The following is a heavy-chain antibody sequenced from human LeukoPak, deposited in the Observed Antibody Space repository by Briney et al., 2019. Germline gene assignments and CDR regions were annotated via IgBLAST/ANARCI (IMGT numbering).Heavy chain of an antibody. D-gene: IGHD6-13*01. CDR2: IYYSGST. V-gene: IGHV4-31*03. J-gene: IGHJ4*02. CDR3: VTSSGYSSSWYYFDY. CDR1: GGSISSGGYY. Sequence: SETLSLTCTVSGGSISSGGYYWSWIRQHPGKGLEWIGYIYYSGSTYYNPSLKSRVTTSVDTSKNQFSLKLSSVTAADTAVYYCVTSSGYSSSWYYFDYWGQGTLVTVSS.